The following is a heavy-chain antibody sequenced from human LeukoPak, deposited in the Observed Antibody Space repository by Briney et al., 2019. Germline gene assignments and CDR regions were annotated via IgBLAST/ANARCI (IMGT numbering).Heavy chain of an antibody. D-gene: IGHD6-13*01. V-gene: IGHV3-21*01. J-gene: IGHJ4*02. CDR1: GFTFSGYS. CDR3: ARGGIYSQGFDY. CDR2: ISTTSDYI. Sequence: TGGSLRLSCAASGFTFSGYSMNWVCQAPGKGLEWVSSISTTSDYIHYADSLKGRVAISRDNAKNSLYLQMNSLRAEDTAVYYCARGGIYSQGFDYWGQGSLVTVSS.